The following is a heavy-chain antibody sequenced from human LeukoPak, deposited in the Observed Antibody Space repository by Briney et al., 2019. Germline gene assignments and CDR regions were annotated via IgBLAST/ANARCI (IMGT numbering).Heavy chain of an antibody. CDR3: AKVAWGGWYYFDF. CDR1: GFTFRSYA. D-gene: IGHD3-3*01. CDR2: ISETGGNN. V-gene: IGHV3-23*01. Sequence: GGSLRLSRAASGFTFRSYAMNWVSQAPGKGLEWGSRISETGGNNHYAESVKGRFTVSRDNSKNTVYLQMNRLSAEDTAIYYCAKVAWGGWYYFDFWGQGTRVTVSS. J-gene: IGHJ4*02.